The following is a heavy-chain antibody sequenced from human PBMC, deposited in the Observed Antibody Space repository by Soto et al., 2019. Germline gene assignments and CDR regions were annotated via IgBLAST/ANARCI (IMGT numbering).Heavy chain of an antibody. CDR1: GVLISSYS. J-gene: IGHJ6*02. CDR3: ARTSAAGKYYYGMDV. V-gene: IGHV5-51*01. Sequence: ETLSLTCNVSGVLISSYSWSWVRQPPGKGLEWIGYIYPGDSDTRYSPSFQGQVTISADKSISTAYLQWSSLKASDTAMYYCARTSAAGKYYYGMDVWGQGTTVTVSS. CDR2: IYPGDSDT. D-gene: IGHD6-13*01.